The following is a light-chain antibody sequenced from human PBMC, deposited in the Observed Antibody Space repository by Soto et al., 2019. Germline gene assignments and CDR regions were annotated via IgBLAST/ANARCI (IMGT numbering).Light chain of an antibody. J-gene: IGLJ1*01. CDR1: SSNIGAGYD. CDR3: QSYGSSPSANFV. Sequence: QSVLTQPPSVSGAPGQRVTISCTGSSSNIGAGYDVHWYQQLPGKAPNLLIYGNDNRPSGVPERFSGSKSGTSASLAITGLRADDEADYYCQSYGSSPSANFVFGTGTKLTVL. V-gene: IGLV1-40*01. CDR2: GND.